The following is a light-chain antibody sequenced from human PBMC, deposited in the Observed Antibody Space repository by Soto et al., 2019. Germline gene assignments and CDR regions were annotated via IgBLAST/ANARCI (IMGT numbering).Light chain of an antibody. J-gene: IGLJ2*01. CDR2: DGR. CDR1: SSDVGGYNY. Sequence: QSALTQPASVSGSPGQSITISCTGTSSDVGGYNYISWYQQHPGKAPKFIIYDGRNRPSGVSNRFSGSRSGNTASLTISGLQAEDEADYYCSSYTSSSTVIFGGGTKVTVL. CDR3: SSYTSSSTVI. V-gene: IGLV2-14*01.